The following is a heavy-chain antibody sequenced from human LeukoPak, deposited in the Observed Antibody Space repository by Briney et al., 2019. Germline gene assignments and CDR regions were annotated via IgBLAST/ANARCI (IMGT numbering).Heavy chain of an antibody. D-gene: IGHD6-13*01. CDR2: IYYSGST. V-gene: IGHV4-39*07. CDR3: ATRIAAAGTPFDY. J-gene: IGHJ4*02. CDR1: GGSISSSGYC. Sequence: RSSETLSLTCTVSGGSISSSGYCWGWIRQPPGKGLEWIGSIYYSGSTYYNPSLKSRVTISVDTSKNQFSLKLSPVTAADTAVYYCATRIAAAGTPFDYWGRGTLVTVSS.